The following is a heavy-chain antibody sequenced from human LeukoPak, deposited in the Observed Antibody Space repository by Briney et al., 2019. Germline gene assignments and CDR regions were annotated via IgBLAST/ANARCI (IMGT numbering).Heavy chain of an antibody. J-gene: IGHJ4*02. D-gene: IGHD3-22*01. V-gene: IGHV4-30-2*01. CDR2: IFHSAST. Sequence: SETLSLTCAVSGGSVSSDDYSWGWLRQPPGKGLEWIGYIFHSASTYHNLSLRSRVTISLDRSKNQFSLKMSSVTAADTAVYYCARGYDSSGQTGRYYFDHWGQGTLVTVSS. CDR1: GGSVSSDDYS. CDR3: ARGYDSSGQTGRYYFDH.